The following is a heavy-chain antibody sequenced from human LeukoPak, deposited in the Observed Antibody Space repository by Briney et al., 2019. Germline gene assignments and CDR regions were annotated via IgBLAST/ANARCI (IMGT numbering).Heavy chain of an antibody. CDR2: IIPIFGTA. CDR3: ASAGVNCSSTSCYSMDV. CDR1: GGTFSSYA. Sequence: SVKVSCKASGGTFSSYAISWVRQAPGQGLEWMGGIIPIFGTANYAQKFQGRVTITADESTSTAYMELSSLRSEDTAVYYCASAGVNCSSTSCYSMDVWGQGTTVTVSS. D-gene: IGHD2-2*02. J-gene: IGHJ6*02. V-gene: IGHV1-69*13.